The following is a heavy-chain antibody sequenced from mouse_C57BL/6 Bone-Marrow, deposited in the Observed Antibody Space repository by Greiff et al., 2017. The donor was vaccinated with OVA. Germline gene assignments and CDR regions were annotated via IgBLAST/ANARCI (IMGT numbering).Heavy chain of an antibody. D-gene: IGHD2-3*01. CDR2: IDPSDSYT. Sequence: VQLQQPGAELVRPGTSVKLSCKASGYTFTSYWMHWVKQRPGQGLEWIGVIDPSDSYTNYNQKFKGKATLTVDTSSSTAYMQLSSLTSEDSAVYYGARRGYYETAWFAYGGQGTLVTVSA. V-gene: IGHV1-59*01. CDR1: GYTFTSYW. J-gene: IGHJ3*01. CDR3: ARRGYYETAWFAY.